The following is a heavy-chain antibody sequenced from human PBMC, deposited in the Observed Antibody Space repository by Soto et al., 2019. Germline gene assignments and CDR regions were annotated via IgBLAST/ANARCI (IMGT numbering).Heavy chain of an antibody. CDR1: GFSLSTSGMC. CDR2: IDWDDDK. Sequence: SGPTLVNPTQTLTLTCTFSGFSLSTSGMCVSWIRQPPGKALEWLARIDWDDDKYYSTSLKTRLTISKDTSKNQVVLTMTNMDPVDTATYYCARTEYSSSPGPYYYMDVWGKGTTVTVSS. CDR3: ARTEYSSSPGPYYYMDV. V-gene: IGHV2-70*11. D-gene: IGHD6-6*01. J-gene: IGHJ6*03.